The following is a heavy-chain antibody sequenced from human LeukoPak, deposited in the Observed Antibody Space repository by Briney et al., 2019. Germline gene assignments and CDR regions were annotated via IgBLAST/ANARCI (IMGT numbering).Heavy chain of an antibody. CDR1: GFTFDDYA. CDR2: ISWNSGTI. V-gene: IGHV3-9*01. J-gene: IGHJ6*03. D-gene: IGHD6-13*01. CDR3: ALIAAANYYYYMDV. Sequence: GGSLRLSCAASGFTFDDYAMHWVRQAPGKGLEWVSGISWNSGTIGYADSVKGRFTISRDNAKNSLYLQMNSLRAEDTAVYYCALIAAANYYYYMDVWGKGTTVTVSS.